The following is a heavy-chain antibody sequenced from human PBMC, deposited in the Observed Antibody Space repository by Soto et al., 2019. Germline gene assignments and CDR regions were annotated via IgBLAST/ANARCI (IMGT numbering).Heavy chain of an antibody. D-gene: IGHD1-7*01. CDR2: INADNGNT. Sequence: ASVKVSCKASGYTFTSYAMHWVRQAPGQRLEWMGWINADNGNTKYSQKFQGRVTMTRDTSTSTAYMELRSLRSDDTAVYYCARDLDWNYDYWGQGTLVTVSS. J-gene: IGHJ4*02. CDR1: GYTFTSYA. CDR3: ARDLDWNYDY. V-gene: IGHV1-3*01.